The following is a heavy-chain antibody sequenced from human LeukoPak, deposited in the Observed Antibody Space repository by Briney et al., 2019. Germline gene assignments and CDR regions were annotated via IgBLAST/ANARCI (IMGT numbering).Heavy chain of an antibody. CDR3: ASLTDIEAGAARY. CDR2: ISSSSSSYI. J-gene: IGHJ4*02. CDR1: GFTFSSYS. V-gene: IGHV3-21*01. Sequence: GGSLRLSCAASGFTFSSYSMNWVRQAPGKGLEWVASISSSSSSYIYYADSVKGRFTISRDNAKNSLYLQMNSLRAEDTAVYYCASLTDIEAGAARYWGQGTLVTVSS. D-gene: IGHD1-26*01.